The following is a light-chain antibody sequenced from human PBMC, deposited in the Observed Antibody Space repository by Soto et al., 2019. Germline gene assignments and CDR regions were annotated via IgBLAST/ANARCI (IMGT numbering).Light chain of an antibody. CDR1: SSDVGGYNY. V-gene: IGLV2-14*01. CDR3: SPYTSSSTVV. J-gene: IGLJ2*01. CDR2: DVS. Sequence: QSALTQPASVSGSPGQSITISCTVTSSDVGGYNYVSWYQQHPGKAPKLMIYDVSNRPSGVSNRFSGSKSGNTASLTISGLQAEDEADYYCSPYTSSSTVVFGGGTKLTVL.